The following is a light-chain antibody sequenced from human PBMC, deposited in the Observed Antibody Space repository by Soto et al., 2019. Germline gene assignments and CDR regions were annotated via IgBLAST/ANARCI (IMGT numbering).Light chain of an antibody. V-gene: IGKV3-20*01. J-gene: IGKJ1*01. CDR1: QSVSSSY. Sequence: EIVLTQSPGTLSLSPGEGATLSCRASQSVSSSYLAWYQQKPGQAPRLLIYGASSRATGIPDRFSGGGAGTDFTPTFSRLEPEDFAVYYCHQYDNSPWTFGQVTKVEIK. CDR2: GAS. CDR3: HQYDNSPWT.